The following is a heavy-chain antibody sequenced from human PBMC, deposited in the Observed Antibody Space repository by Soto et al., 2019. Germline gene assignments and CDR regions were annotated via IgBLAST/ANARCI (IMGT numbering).Heavy chain of an antibody. D-gene: IGHD3-16*01. Sequence: QVQLVQSGAEVKKHGASVKVSCKASGYTFTSYGISWVRQAPGQGLEWMGWISPYNGNTNYAQKFQGRVTMTTDTSTSTAYVELRSLRSDDTAVYYCAREGGYYGMDVWGQGTTVTVAS. V-gene: IGHV1-18*01. CDR2: ISPYNGNT. J-gene: IGHJ6*02. CDR3: AREGGYYGMDV. CDR1: GYTFTSYG.